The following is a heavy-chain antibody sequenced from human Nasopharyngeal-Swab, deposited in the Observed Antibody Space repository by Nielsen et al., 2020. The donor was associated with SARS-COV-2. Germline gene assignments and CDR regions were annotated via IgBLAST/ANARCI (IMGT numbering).Heavy chain of an antibody. CDR3: AREAHDYSNYRRGTEWFDP. D-gene: IGHD4-11*01. CDR2: IKQGGSET. Sequence: GGSLRLSCAVSGFNFSSYSMSWVRQAPGKGLERLVTIKQGGSETFYVASVKGRFTISSDDSKNSVYLQINSLRAEDTAVYYCAREAHDYSNYRRGTEWFDPWGQGTLVTVSS. V-gene: IGHV3-7*01. CDR1: GFNFSSYS. J-gene: IGHJ5*02.